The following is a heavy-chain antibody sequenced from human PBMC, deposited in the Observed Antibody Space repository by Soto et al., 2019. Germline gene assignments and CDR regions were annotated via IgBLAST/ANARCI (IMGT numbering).Heavy chain of an antibody. J-gene: IGHJ4*02. CDR1: GYSFTSYW. CDR2: IDPSDSYT. CDR3: AMIQAGAGDNAHTFDY. D-gene: IGHD6-13*01. Sequence: PGESLKISCKGSGYSFTSYWISWVRQMPGKGLEWMGRIDPSDSYTNYSPSFQGHVTISADKSISTAYLQWSSLKASDTAMYYCAMIQAGAGDNAHTFDYWGQGTLVTVSS. V-gene: IGHV5-10-1*01.